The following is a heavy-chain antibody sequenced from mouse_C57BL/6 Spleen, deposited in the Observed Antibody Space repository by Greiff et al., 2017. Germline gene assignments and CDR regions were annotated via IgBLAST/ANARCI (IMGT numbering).Heavy chain of an antibody. CDR1: GFNIKDDY. V-gene: IGHV14-4*01. J-gene: IGHJ2*01. CDR2: IDPENGDT. Sequence: VQLQQSGAELVRPGASVKLSCTASGFNIKDDYMHWVKQRPEQGLEWIGWIDPENGDTEYASKFQGKATITADTSSNTAYLQLSSLTSEDTAVYYCTASYSNRYFDYWGQGTTLTVSS. D-gene: IGHD2-5*01. CDR3: TASYSNRYFDY.